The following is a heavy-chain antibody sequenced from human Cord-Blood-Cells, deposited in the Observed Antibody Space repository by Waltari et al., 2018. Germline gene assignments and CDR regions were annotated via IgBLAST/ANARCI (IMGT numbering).Heavy chain of an antibody. J-gene: IGHJ6*03. CDR1: GGTFSSYA. CDR2: IIPIFGTA. CDR3: AGPTTVTSDYYYYYMDV. D-gene: IGHD4-4*01. Sequence: QVQLVQSGAAVKKPVSSVKVSCKASGGTFSSYAISWVRQAPGQGLEWMGGIIPIFGTANYAQKFQGRVTITADESTSTAYMELSSLRSEDTAVYYCAGPTTVTSDYYYYYMDVWGKGTTVTVSS. V-gene: IGHV1-69*01.